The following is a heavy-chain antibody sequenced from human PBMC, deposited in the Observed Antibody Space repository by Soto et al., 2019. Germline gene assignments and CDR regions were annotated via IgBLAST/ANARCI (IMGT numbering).Heavy chain of an antibody. D-gene: IGHD1-26*01. V-gene: IGHV1-69*06. Sequence: ASVKVSCKASGGTFSSYAISWVRQAPGQGLEWMGGIIPIFGTANYAQKFQGRVTITADKSTSTAYMELSSLRSEDTAVYYCASKASGLFPGWFDPWGQGTLVTVSS. J-gene: IGHJ5*02. CDR1: GGTFSSYA. CDR3: ASKASGLFPGWFDP. CDR2: IIPIFGTA.